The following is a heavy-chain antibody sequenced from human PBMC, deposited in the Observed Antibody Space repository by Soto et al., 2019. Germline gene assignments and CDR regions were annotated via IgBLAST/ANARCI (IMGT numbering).Heavy chain of an antibody. D-gene: IGHD6-19*01. CDR1: GYSFTSYW. Sequence: PGESLKISCKGSGYSFTSYWISWVRQMPGKGLEWMGRIDPSDSYTNYSPSFQGHVTISADKSISTAYLQWSSLKASDTAMYYCARRRQWLLTADYYYYGMDVWGQGTTVTVSS. V-gene: IGHV5-10-1*01. CDR2: IDPSDSYT. CDR3: ARRRQWLLTADYYYYGMDV. J-gene: IGHJ6*02.